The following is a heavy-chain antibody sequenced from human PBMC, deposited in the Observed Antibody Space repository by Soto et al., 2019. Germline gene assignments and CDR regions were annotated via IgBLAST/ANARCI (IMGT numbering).Heavy chain of an antibody. V-gene: IGHV3-23*01. CDR3: AKDGGVLRFLEEGVDYFDY. Sequence: GGSLRLSCAASGFTFSSYAMSWVRQAPGKGLEWVSAISGSGGSTYYADSVKGRFTISRDNSKNTLYLQMNSLRAEDTAVYYCAKDGGVLRFLEEGVDYFDYWGQGTLVTVSS. D-gene: IGHD3-3*01. J-gene: IGHJ4*02. CDR2: ISGSGGST. CDR1: GFTFSSYA.